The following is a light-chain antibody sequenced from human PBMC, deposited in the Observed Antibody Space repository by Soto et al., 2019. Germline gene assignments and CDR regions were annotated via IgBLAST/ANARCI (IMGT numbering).Light chain of an antibody. V-gene: IGLV1-44*01. CDR2: NNN. CDR1: SSNIGTNA. Sequence: QYVLTQPPSASGTPGQRVTISCSGGSSNIGTNAVNWYQQLPGTAPKLLIYNNNQRPSGVPDRFSGSKSGTSASLAISGLQSEDEADYYCAAWDDSLNGYVFGTVTKLTVL. CDR3: AAWDDSLNGYV. J-gene: IGLJ1*01.